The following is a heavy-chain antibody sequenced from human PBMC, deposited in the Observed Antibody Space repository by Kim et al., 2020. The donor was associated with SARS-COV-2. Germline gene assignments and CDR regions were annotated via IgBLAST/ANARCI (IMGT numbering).Heavy chain of an antibody. CDR1: GFTFSSYG. CDR2: ISYDGSNK. Sequence: GGSLRLSCAASGFTFSSYGMHWVRQAPGKGLEWVAVISYDGSNKYYADSVKGRFTISRDNSKNTLYLQMNSLRAEDTAVYYCAKGGYYGSGSYYKNPFDYWGQGTLVTVSS. V-gene: IGHV3-30*18. CDR3: AKGGYYGSGSYYKNPFDY. D-gene: IGHD3-10*01. J-gene: IGHJ4*02.